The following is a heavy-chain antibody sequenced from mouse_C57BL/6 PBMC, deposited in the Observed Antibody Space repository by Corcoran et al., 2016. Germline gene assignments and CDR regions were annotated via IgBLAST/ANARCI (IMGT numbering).Heavy chain of an antibody. J-gene: IGHJ4*01. Sequence: EVQLQQSGPELVKPGASVKISCKASGYTFTDYYMNWVKQSHGKSLEWRGDINPNNGGTSYNQKFKGKATLAVEKSSSTAYRELSSLTSEDSAGYYCAGSSEAVEYWGQGTSVTVSA. CDR1: GYTFTDYY. CDR2: INPNNGGT. D-gene: IGHD3-2*02. V-gene: IGHV1-26*01. CDR3: AGSSEAVEY.